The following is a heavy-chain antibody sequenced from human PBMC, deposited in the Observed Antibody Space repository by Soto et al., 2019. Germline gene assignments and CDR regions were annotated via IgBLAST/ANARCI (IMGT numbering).Heavy chain of an antibody. V-gene: IGHV4-39*01. CDR2: IFFTGST. CDR3: ARLDGSSDNDYYYGMDV. D-gene: IGHD6-6*01. Sequence: SETLSLTCTVCGGSISSTSYHWGWIRQPPGKRLEWIGSIFFTGSTYYNPSLKSRATIYVDTSKDQFSLKLRSVTAADTAVYYCARLDGSSDNDYYYGMDVWGRGTTVAVSS. J-gene: IGHJ6*02. CDR1: GGSISSTSYH.